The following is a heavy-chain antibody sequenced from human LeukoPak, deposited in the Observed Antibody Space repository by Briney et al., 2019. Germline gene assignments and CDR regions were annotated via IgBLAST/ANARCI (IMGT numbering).Heavy chain of an antibody. CDR3: ARDGYYDYVWGSYHSDY. J-gene: IGHJ4*02. Sequence: GGSLRLSCAASGFTVSSNYMSWVRQAPGKGLEWVSVIYSGGSTYYADSVKGRLTISRDNSKNTLYLQMNSLRAEDTAVYYCARDGYYDYVWGSYHSDYWGQGTLVTVSS. CDR2: IYSGGST. CDR1: GFTVSSNY. D-gene: IGHD3-16*02. V-gene: IGHV3-66*01.